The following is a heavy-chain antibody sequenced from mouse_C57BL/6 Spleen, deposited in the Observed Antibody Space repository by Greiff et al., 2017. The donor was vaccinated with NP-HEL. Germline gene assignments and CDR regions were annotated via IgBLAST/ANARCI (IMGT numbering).Heavy chain of an antibody. D-gene: IGHD2-2*01. Sequence: VQLQQSGPELVKPGASVKISCKASGYAFSSSWMNWVKQRPGKGLEWIGRIYPGDGDTNYNGKFKGKATLTADKSSSTAYMQLSSLTSEDSAVYFCARGYGYERYFDYWGQGTTLTVSS. CDR3: ARGYGYERYFDY. V-gene: IGHV1-82*01. J-gene: IGHJ2*01. CDR2: IYPGDGDT. CDR1: GYAFSSSW.